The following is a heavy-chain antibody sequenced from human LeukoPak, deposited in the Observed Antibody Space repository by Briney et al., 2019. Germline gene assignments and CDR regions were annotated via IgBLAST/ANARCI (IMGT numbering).Heavy chain of an antibody. CDR3: ARDRRVAGTWDVRFDP. Sequence: SETLSLTCTVSGGSISSSSYYWGWIRQPPGKGLEWIGSIYYSGSTYYNPSLKSRVTISVDTSKNQFSLKLSSVTAADTAVYYCARDRRVAGTWDVRFDPWGQGTLVTVSS. CDR2: IYYSGST. D-gene: IGHD6-19*01. CDR1: GGSISSSSYY. J-gene: IGHJ5*02. V-gene: IGHV4-39*07.